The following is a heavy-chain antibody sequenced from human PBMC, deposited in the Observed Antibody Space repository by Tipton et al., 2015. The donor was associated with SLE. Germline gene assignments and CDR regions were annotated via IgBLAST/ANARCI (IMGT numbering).Heavy chain of an antibody. Sequence: TLSLTCAVYGGSFSGYYWSWIRQPPGKGLEWIGYIYYSGSTNYNPSLKSRVTISVDTSKNQFSLKLSSVTAADTAVYYCARGQHCGGDCHRLDYWGQGTLVTVSS. D-gene: IGHD2-21*01. CDR2: IYYSGST. CDR3: ARGQHCGGDCHRLDY. CDR1: GGSFSGYY. J-gene: IGHJ4*02. V-gene: IGHV4-59*01.